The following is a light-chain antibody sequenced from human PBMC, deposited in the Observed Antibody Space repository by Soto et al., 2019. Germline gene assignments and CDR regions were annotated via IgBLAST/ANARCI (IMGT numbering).Light chain of an antibody. J-gene: IGKJ3*01. V-gene: IGKV3-20*01. CDR1: HNITSKS. CDR2: DTS. CDR3: QQYDTSYFT. Sequence: EIVLTQTPGTLSLSPGERATLTCQTGHNITSKSLAWYQQKPGQAPRLLIYDTSSRAADVPDRFTGAGSGTDFTLTVNRLEPEVLAVYYCQQYDTSYFTFGPGTRVD.